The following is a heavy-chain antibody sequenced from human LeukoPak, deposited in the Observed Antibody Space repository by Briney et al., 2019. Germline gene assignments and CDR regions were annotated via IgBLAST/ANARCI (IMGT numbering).Heavy chain of an antibody. D-gene: IGHD3-3*01. CDR3: ARFQDFWSGYSDY. CDR2: ISGSGGST. CDR1: GFTFSSYA. V-gene: IGHV3-23*01. J-gene: IGHJ4*02. Sequence: GGSLRLSCAASGFTFSSYAMSWVRQAPGKGLEWVSAISGSGGSTYYADSVKGRFTISRDNSKNTLYLQMNSLRAEDTAVYYCARFQDFWSGYSDYWGQGTLVTVSS.